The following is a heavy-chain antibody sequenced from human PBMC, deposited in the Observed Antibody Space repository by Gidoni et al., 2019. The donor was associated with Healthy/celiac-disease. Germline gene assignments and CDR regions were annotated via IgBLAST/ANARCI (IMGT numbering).Heavy chain of an antibody. J-gene: IGHJ4*02. D-gene: IGHD3-10*01. CDR1: GFTFSSYA. CDR3: AKAPLMVRGVMDFDY. V-gene: IGHV3-23*01. Sequence: EVQLLESGGGLVQPGGSLRLSCAASGFTFSSYAMSWVRPAPGKGLEWVSAISGSGGSTYYADSVKGRFTISRDNSKNTLYLQMNSLRAEDTAVYYCAKAPLMVRGVMDFDYWGQGTLVTVSS. CDR2: ISGSGGST.